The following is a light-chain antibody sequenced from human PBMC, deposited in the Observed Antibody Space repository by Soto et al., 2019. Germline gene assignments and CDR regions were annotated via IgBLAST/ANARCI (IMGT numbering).Light chain of an antibody. CDR1: QSVSSN. CDR3: QQYSNWPWT. Sequence: EIVMTQSPAALSVSPGDRATLSCRASQSVSSNSAWYQQKPGQAPRLLIYGASTRATGIPDRFSGSGSGTEFTLTISSLQSEDFAVYYCQQYSNWPWTFGRGTKVEIK. J-gene: IGKJ1*01. V-gene: IGKV3-15*01. CDR2: GAS.